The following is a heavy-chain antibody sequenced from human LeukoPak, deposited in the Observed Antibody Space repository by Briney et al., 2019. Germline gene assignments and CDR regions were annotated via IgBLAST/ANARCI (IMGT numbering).Heavy chain of an antibody. J-gene: IGHJ5*02. Sequence: ASVKVSCKASGYTFTSYDINWVRQATGQGLEWMGWMNPNSGNTGYAQKFQGRVTMTRNTSISTAYMELSSLRSEDTAVYYCARAPFTYCSSTSSYTPDTGWFDPWGQGTLVTVSS. D-gene: IGHD2-2*02. CDR2: MNPNSGNT. CDR1: GYTFTSYD. V-gene: IGHV1-8*01. CDR3: ARAPFTYCSSTSSYTPDTGWFDP.